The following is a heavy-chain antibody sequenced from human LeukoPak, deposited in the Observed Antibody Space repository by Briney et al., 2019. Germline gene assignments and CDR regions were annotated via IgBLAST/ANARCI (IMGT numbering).Heavy chain of an antibody. Sequence: TGGSLRLSCAASGFTLSSYAMSWVRQAPGKGLDWVSLIRSSGGSTHYADSVKGRFTISRDNSKNTLYLQMDSLRADDTAVYYCAKEVHGAFDIWGQGTMVTVSS. D-gene: IGHD4/OR15-4a*01. CDR2: IRSSGGST. CDR1: GFTLSSYA. V-gene: IGHV3-23*01. CDR3: AKEVHGAFDI. J-gene: IGHJ3*02.